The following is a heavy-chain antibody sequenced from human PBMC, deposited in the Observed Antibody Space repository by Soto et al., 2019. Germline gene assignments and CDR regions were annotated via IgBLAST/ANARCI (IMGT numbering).Heavy chain of an antibody. D-gene: IGHD6-19*01. CDR1: GFTFSSYG. V-gene: IGHV3-30*18. CDR3: AKELEVAGSPYFDY. CDR2: ISYDGSNK. Sequence: PGGSLRLSCAASGFTFSSYGMHWVRQAPGKGLEWVAVISYDGSNKYYADSVKGRFTISRDNSKNTLYLQMNSLRAEDTAVYYCAKELEVAGSPYFDYWGQGTLVTVSS. J-gene: IGHJ4*02.